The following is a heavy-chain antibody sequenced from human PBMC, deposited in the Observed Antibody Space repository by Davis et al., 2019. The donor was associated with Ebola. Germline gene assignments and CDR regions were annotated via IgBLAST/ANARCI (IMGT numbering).Heavy chain of an antibody. CDR2: IKSKTDGGTT. CDR3: AKREFSSGTYGMDV. J-gene: IGHJ6*02. V-gene: IGHV3-15*01. D-gene: IGHD1-26*01. Sequence: PGGSLRLSCAASGFTFSNAWMSWVRQAPGKGLEWVGRIKSKTDGGTTDYAAPVKGRFTISRDNSKNTLYVQMDSLRAEDTAIYYCAKREFSSGTYGMDVWGQGTTVTVSS. CDR1: GFTFSNAW.